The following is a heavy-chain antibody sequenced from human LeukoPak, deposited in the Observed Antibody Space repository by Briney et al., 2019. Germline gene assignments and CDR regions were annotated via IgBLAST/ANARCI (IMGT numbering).Heavy chain of an antibody. CDR3: ARSRLGALDY. V-gene: IGHV3-72*01. Sequence: GGSLRLPCAASGFFFSDPYMEWVRQAPGKGLEWVGRIKNKAKSYTTEYAASVKGRFTISRDDSKNSLYLQMDSLKTEDTAVYFCARSRLGALDYWGQGTLVTVSS. J-gene: IGHJ4*02. CDR2: IKNKAKSYTT. CDR1: GFFFSDPY. D-gene: IGHD1-26*01.